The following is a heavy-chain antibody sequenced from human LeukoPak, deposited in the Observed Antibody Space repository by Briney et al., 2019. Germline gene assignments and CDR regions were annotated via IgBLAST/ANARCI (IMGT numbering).Heavy chain of an antibody. J-gene: IGHJ6*02. Sequence: GGSLRLSCAASGFIFRKYVMSWVRQAPGKGLEWVSAISSSGASTYYADSVKGRFTISRDNSKNTLYLQMNSLRAEDTAVYYCAKVNHYYYGMDVWGQGTTVTVSS. CDR2: ISSSGAST. V-gene: IGHV3-23*01. CDR1: GFIFRKYV. CDR3: AKVNHYYYGMDV.